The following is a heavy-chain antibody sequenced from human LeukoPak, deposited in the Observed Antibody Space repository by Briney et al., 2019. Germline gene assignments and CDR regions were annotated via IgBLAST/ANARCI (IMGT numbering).Heavy chain of an antibody. CDR3: AGGPMGRGVTNFDY. J-gene: IGHJ4*02. Sequence: SETLSLTCTVSGGSISSYYWSWIRQPPGKGLEWIGYIYYSGSTNYNPSLKSRVTISVDTSKNQFSLKLSSVTAADTAVYYWAGGPMGRGVTNFDYWGQGTLVTVSS. CDR2: IYYSGST. D-gene: IGHD3-10*01. CDR1: GGSISSYY. V-gene: IGHV4-59*01.